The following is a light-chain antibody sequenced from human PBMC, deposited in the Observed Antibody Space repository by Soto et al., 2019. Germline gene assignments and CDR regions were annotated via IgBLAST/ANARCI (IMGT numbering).Light chain of an antibody. J-gene: IGKJ4*01. CDR2: PAS. V-gene: IGKV1-9*01. CDR3: LQLYRYPLT. Sequence: IQLTQSPSSLSASVGDRVTITCRASEGISGRLAWYQRKPGKVPTLLISPASSFQSGVPSRFSGSASGTDCSLTITSLQPEDFATYYCLQLYRYPLTFGGGTTVDIK. CDR1: EGISGR.